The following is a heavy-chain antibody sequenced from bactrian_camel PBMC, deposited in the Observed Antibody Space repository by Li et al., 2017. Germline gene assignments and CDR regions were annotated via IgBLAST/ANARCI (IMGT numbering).Heavy chain of an antibody. Sequence: HVQLVESGGGSVQAGDSLRLSCEASEVINDSRYCLGWFRQAPGKAREGVATMDSVGTTNYARSVRGRFTISQDNAKRTVYLRMNALKPEDSAMYYCAAAGPLNEQLRKKREIPLKMPIFRCVASQIGWLNFKGQGTQVTVS. J-gene: IGHJ4*01. D-gene: IGHD1*01. CDR1: EVINDSRYC. CDR2: MDSVGTT. V-gene: IGHV3S55*01.